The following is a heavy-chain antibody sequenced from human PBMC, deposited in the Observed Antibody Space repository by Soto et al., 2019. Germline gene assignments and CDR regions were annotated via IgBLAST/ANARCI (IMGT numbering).Heavy chain of an antibody. CDR2: IRAYNDNT. Sequence: ASVKVSCKASGYTFTSYGISWVRQAPGQGLEWMGRIRAYNDNTNYAQKLQGRVTMTTDTSTSTAYMELRSLRSDDTALYYCARVMRLGNYDFWSGYSSAVNWFDPWGQGTLVTVSS. V-gene: IGHV1-18*01. CDR3: ARVMRLGNYDFWSGYSSAVNWFDP. CDR1: GYTFTSYG. D-gene: IGHD3-3*01. J-gene: IGHJ5*02.